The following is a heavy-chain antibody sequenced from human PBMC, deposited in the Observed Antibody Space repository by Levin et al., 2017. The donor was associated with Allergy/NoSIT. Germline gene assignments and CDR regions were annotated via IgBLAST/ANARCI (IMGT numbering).Heavy chain of an antibody. D-gene: IGHD2-2*01. CDR1: GYTFTGYY. J-gene: IGHJ6*02. CDR2: IDPFSGDT. CDR3: ARFPRTYQLLENHPKDFYYGLDG. Sequence: ASVKVSCKASGYTFTGYYVHWVRQAPGQGLEWMGWIDPFSGDTNYAQKFQGKVTMTRDTMNTAYLELSRLRSDDTAVYYCARFPRTYQLLENHPKDFYYGLDGWGQGTTVIVSS. V-gene: IGHV1-2*02.